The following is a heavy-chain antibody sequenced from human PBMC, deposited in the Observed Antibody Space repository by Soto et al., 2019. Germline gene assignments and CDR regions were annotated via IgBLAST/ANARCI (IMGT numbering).Heavy chain of an antibody. CDR1: GFTFSSYA. CDR3: AKGLGLGQHIVVVTAIPFDY. J-gene: IGHJ4*02. Sequence: GGSLRLSCAASGFTFSSYAMSWVRQAPGKGLEWVSAISGSGGSTYYADSVKGRFTISRDNSKNTLYLQMNSLRAEDTAVYYCAKGLGLGQHIVVVTAIPFDYWGQGTLVTVSS. V-gene: IGHV3-23*01. CDR2: ISGSGGST. D-gene: IGHD2-21*02.